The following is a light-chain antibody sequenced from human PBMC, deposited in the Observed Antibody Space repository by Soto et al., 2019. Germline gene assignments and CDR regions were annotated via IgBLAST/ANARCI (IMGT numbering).Light chain of an antibody. Sequence: AIQMTQSPSSLSASVGDRVTITFRASQGIRNDLGWYQQKPGKAPKLLIYAASSLQSGVPSRFSGRGYGTDFTITISSMQPEDFATYYCLQDYNYPLTFGGGTKVEIK. J-gene: IGKJ4*01. CDR1: QGIRND. CDR3: LQDYNYPLT. V-gene: IGKV1-6*01. CDR2: AAS.